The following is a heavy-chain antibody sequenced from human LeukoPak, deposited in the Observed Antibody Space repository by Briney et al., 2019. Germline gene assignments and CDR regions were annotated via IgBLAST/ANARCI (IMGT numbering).Heavy chain of an antibody. V-gene: IGHV4-38-2*02. Sequence: KPSETLSLTCIVSGYSISSDYYWGWIRQPPGKGLEWIGSIYHSGSTYYNPSRKSRVTISVDTSKHQFSLKLSSVTAADTAVYYCARAPNAGGNGAFDIWGQGTMVTVSS. D-gene: IGHD4-23*01. J-gene: IGHJ3*02. CDR1: GYSISSDYY. CDR2: IYHSGST. CDR3: ARAPNAGGNGAFDI.